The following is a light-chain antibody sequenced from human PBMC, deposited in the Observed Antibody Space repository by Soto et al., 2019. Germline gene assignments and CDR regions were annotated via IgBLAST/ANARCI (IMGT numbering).Light chain of an antibody. V-gene: IGKV3-20*01. CDR1: QSVSSSY. Sequence: EIVLTQSPGTLSLSPGEGATLSCRASQSVSSSYLAWYQQKPGQAPRLLIYGASSRATSIPDRFSGSGSGTDFTLTISRLEPEDFAVYYCQQYGSPITFGQGTRLEIK. J-gene: IGKJ5*01. CDR3: QQYGSPIT. CDR2: GAS.